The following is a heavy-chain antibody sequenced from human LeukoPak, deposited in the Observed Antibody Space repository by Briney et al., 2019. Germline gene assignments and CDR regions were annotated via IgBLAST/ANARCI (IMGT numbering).Heavy chain of an antibody. J-gene: IGHJ4*02. CDR2: ISWNSDSI. D-gene: IGHD2-21*01. Sequence: GGSLRLSCAASGFTFDDYAMHWVRQAPGKGLEWVSGISWNSDSIGYADSVKGRFTISRDNAKNSLYLQMNSLRTEDTALYYCAKGGEPTIHYPFDYWGQGTLVTVSS. CDR1: GFTFDDYA. V-gene: IGHV3-9*01. CDR3: AKGGEPTIHYPFDY.